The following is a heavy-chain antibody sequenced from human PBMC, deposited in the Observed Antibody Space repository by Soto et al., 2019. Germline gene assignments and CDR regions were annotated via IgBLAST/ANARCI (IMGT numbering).Heavy chain of an antibody. J-gene: IGHJ4*02. CDR2: VFYRGIT. D-gene: IGHD3-16*01. V-gene: IGHV4-59*08. CDR1: GGSVSGYY. CDR3: ARQGGDGYNDFFDY. Sequence: PSETLSLTCTVSGGSVSGYYCSWIRQPPGKGLEWIGYVFYRGITNYNPSLKSRVTISVDTSKNQFSPMLKSVDPADTAVYYCARQGGDGYNDFFDYWGQGTLV.